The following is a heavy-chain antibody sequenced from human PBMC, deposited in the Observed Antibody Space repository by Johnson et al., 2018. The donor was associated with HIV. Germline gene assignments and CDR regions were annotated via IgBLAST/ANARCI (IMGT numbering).Heavy chain of an antibody. Sequence: QVQLVESGGGVVQPGRSLRLSCAASGFTFSSYAMHWVRQAPGKGLAWVAGISYDGSNKYYADSVKGRFTISRDNSKNTLYLQMNSLRAEDTAVYYCASRYTVDAFDIWGQGTMVTVSS. D-gene: IGHD1-1*01. V-gene: IGHV3-30*04. J-gene: IGHJ3*02. CDR2: ISYDGSNK. CDR3: ASRYTVDAFDI. CDR1: GFTFSSYA.